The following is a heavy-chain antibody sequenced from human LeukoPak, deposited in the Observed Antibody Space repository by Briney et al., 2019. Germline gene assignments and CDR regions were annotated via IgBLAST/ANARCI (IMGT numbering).Heavy chain of an antibody. D-gene: IGHD6-19*01. Sequence: LETLSLTCTVSGASISSSRDYWGWIRQPPGKGQEWIGSIYYSGSTYYNPSLKSRVTISVDTSKNQFSLKLSSVTAADTAVYYCARHVEIAVAGPINYWGQGTLVTVSS. V-gene: IGHV4-39*01. CDR3: ARHVEIAVAGPINY. CDR1: GASISSSRDY. CDR2: IYYSGST. J-gene: IGHJ4*02.